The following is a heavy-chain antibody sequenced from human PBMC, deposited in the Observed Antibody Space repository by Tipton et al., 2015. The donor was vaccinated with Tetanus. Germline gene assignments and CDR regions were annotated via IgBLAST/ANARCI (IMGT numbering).Heavy chain of an antibody. V-gene: IGHV4-30-4*01. CDR3: ARDHGITWGGMGYYYGMDV. Sequence: TLSLTCTVSGGLIATGDYYWSWIRQPPGKGLESIGYICYSGSTYYNPSLKSRVTISVDTSKNQFSLRLSSVTAADTAVYYCARDHGITWGGMGYYYGMDVWGQGTTVTVSS. D-gene: IGHD3-16*01. CDR2: ICYSGST. J-gene: IGHJ6*02. CDR1: GGLIATGDYY.